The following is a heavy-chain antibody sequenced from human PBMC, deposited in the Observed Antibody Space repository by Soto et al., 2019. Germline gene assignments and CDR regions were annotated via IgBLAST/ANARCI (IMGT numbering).Heavy chain of an antibody. CDR2: IYYSGST. CDR3: AGGDCSGGSCYSH. CDR1: GGSISSGGYY. Sequence: QVQLQESGPGLVKPSQTLPLTCTVSGGSISSGGYYWSWIRQHPGKGLEWIGYIYYSGSTYYNPSLKSRVTIAVDTSKNQCSLKLSSVTAADTAVYYCAGGDCSGGSCYSHWGQGTLVTVSS. J-gene: IGHJ4*02. D-gene: IGHD2-15*01. V-gene: IGHV4-31*03.